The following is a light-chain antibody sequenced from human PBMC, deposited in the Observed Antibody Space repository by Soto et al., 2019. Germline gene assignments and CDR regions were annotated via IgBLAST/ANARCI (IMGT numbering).Light chain of an antibody. V-gene: IGLV2-8*01. CDR2: QVN. CDR1: SSDVGGYNY. J-gene: IGLJ1*01. CDR3: SSHSDSDTVYV. Sequence: QSALTQPPSASGPPGQSVTISCTGTSSDVGGYNYVSWYQQHPGKAPKVMIYQVNKRPSGVPDRFSGSKSGNTASLTVSGLQAEDEVDYSCSSHSDSDTVYVFGTGTKVTVL.